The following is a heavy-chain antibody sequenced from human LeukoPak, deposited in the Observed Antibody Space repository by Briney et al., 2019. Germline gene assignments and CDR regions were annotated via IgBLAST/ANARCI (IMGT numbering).Heavy chain of an antibody. CDR1: GDNVSRNSAA. D-gene: IGHD2-2*01. CDR3: ARSCSSTSCLLFGMDV. CDR2: AYYRAKWYN. J-gene: IGHJ6*02. V-gene: IGHV6-1*01. Sequence: SQTLSLTCAISGDNVSRNSAAWNWIRQSPSRGLEWLGRAYYRAKWYNDYAVSVKGRITIISDTSKNQLSLQLNSVTPEDTAVYYCARSCSSTSCLLFGMDVWGQGTTVTVSS.